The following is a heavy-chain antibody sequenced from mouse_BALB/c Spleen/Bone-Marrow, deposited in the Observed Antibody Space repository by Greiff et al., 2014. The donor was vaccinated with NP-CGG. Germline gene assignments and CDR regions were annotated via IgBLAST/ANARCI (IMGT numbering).Heavy chain of an antibody. V-gene: IGHV1S81*02. CDR3: TRSDGYYVPHWYFDV. J-gene: IGHJ1*01. Sequence: SGAELAKPGASVKLSCKASGYTFTSYYMYWVKQRPGQGLEWIGEINPSNGGTNFNEKFKSKATLTVDKSSSTAYMQLSSLTSEDSAVYYCTRSDGYYVPHWYFDVWGAGTTVTVSS. CDR1: GYTFTSYY. D-gene: IGHD2-3*01. CDR2: INPSNGGT.